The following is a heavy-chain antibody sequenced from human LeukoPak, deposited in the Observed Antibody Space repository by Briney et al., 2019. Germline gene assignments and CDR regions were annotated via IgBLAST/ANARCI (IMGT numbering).Heavy chain of an antibody. CDR1: GFTISDYS. V-gene: IGHV3-11*04. CDR3: ARGLVETGTTFDY. D-gene: IGHD1-7*01. J-gene: IGHJ4*02. CDR2: MSRSGSSM. Sequence: GGSLRLSCAASGFTISDYSMTWIRQAPGKGLEWVSYMSRSGSSMYYADSVKGRFTISRDNAKNSVYLQMNSLGAEDTAVYYCARGLVETGTTFDYWGQGTLVTVSS.